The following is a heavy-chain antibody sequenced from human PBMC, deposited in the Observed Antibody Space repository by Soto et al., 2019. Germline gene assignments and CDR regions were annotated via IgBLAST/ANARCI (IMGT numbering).Heavy chain of an antibody. CDR2: SYYSGST. D-gene: IGHD2-8*01. J-gene: IGHJ4*02. Sequence: QVQLQESGPGLVKPSETLSLTCTVSGGSISSYYWSWIRQPPGKGLEWIGYSYYSGSTNYNPSLKSRDTISVDTSKNQFSLKLSSVTAADTAVYYCARGSMGSNFDYWGQGTLVTVSS. CDR1: GGSISSYY. CDR3: ARGSMGSNFDY. V-gene: IGHV4-59*01.